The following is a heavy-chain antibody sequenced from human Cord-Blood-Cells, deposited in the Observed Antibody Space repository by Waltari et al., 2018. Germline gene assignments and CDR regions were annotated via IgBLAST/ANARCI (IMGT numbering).Heavy chain of an antibody. J-gene: IGHJ3*02. Sequence: QVKLVQSGAEVKKPGASVKVSCTASGYTFTGYYMPWVRQAPGQGLEWMGWINPNSGGTNYAQKFQGWVTMTRDTSISTAYMELSRLRSDDTAVYYCARGPSVRKGTPRFDIWGQGTMVTVSS. V-gene: IGHV1-2*04. CDR2: INPNSGGT. CDR3: ARGPSVRKGTPRFDI. CDR1: GYTFTGYY.